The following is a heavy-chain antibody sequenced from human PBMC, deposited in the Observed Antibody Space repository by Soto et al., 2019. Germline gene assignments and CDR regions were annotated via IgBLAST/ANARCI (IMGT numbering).Heavy chain of an antibody. J-gene: IGHJ4*02. CDR2: INPSGATT. CDR1: GYTSTSYY. D-gene: IGHD2-2*01. V-gene: IGHV1-46*01. CDR3: ARRDCFSSSCYFKY. Sequence: QVSLVQSGAEVKKPGASVKVSCKASGYTSTSYYVHWVRQAPGQGLEWMGIINPSGATTTYAQNFQGRVAMTRDTSTSTVYMELSSLRSEDTAVYYCARRDCFSSSCYFKYWGQGTLVTVSS.